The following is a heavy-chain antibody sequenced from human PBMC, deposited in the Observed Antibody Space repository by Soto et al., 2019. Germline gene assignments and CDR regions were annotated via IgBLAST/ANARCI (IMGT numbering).Heavy chain of an antibody. Sequence: SETLSLTCAVYGGSFSGYYWSWIRQPPGKGLEWIGEINHSGSTNYNPSLKSRVTISVDTSKNQFSLKLSSVTAADTAVYYWARVSGIYYYGMDVWGQGTTVTVYS. J-gene: IGHJ6*02. CDR1: GGSFSGYY. CDR2: INHSGST. V-gene: IGHV4-34*01. CDR3: ARVSGIYYYGMDV. D-gene: IGHD3-10*01.